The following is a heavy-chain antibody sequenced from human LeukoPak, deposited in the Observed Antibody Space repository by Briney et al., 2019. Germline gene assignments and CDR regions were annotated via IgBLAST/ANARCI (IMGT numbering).Heavy chain of an antibody. CDR3: ASTEMANWFDP. CDR1: GDSVSGYY. CDR2: IYYSGST. V-gene: IGHV4-59*06. D-gene: IGHD5-24*01. J-gene: IGHJ5*02. Sequence: SETLSLTCSVSGDSVSGYYWSWIRQPPGKGLEWIGYIYYSGSTYYNPSLKSRVTISVDTSKNQFSLKLSSVTAADTAVYYCASTEMANWFDPWGQGTLVTVSS.